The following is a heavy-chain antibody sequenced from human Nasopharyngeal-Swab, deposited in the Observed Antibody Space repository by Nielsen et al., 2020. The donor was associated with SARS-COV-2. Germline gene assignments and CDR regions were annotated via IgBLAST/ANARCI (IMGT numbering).Heavy chain of an antibody. V-gene: IGHV3-30*04. CDR2: ISYDGSNK. CDR1: GFTFSSYA. CDR3: AREGQWPPIFEY. J-gene: IGHJ4*02. Sequence: GESLKISCAASGFTFSSYAMHWVRQAPGKGLEWVAVISYDGSNKYYADSVKGRFTISRDNSKNTLYLQMNSLRAEDTAVYYCAREGQWPPIFEYWGQGTLVTVSS. D-gene: IGHD6-19*01.